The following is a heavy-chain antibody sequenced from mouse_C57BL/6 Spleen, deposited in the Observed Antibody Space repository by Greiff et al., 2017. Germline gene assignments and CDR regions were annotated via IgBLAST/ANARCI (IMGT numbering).Heavy chain of an antibody. CDR2: ISSGSSTI. D-gene: IGHD2-4*01. CDR1: GFTFSDYG. J-gene: IGHJ1*03. CDR3: ARGYDSHWYVDV. V-gene: IGHV5-17*01. Sequence: DVQLVESGGGLVKPGGSLKLSCAASGFTFSDYGMHWVRQGPEKGMEWVAYISSGSSTIYYADTVKGRFTISRYNAKNTLFLQMTRLRSDDTALYCGARGYDSHWYVDVWGTGTTVTVSS.